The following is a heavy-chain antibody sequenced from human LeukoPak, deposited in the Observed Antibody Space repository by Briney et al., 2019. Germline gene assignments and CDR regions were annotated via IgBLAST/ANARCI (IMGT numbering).Heavy chain of an antibody. CDR1: GGSISSSSYY. Sequence: SETLSLTCTVSGGSISSSSYYWGWIREPPGKGLEWIGSIYYSGSTYYNPSLKSRVTISVDTSKNQYSLKLSSVTAADTAVYYCAVGGVIPEYYFDYWGQGTLVTVSS. V-gene: IGHV4-39*07. J-gene: IGHJ4*02. D-gene: IGHD3-16*02. CDR2: IYYSGST. CDR3: AVGGVIPEYYFDY.